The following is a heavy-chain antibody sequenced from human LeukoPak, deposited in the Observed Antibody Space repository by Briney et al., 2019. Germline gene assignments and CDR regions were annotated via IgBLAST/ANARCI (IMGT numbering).Heavy chain of an antibody. CDR1: GFTFSSYG. D-gene: IGHD3-9*01. V-gene: IGHV3-33*01. J-gene: IGHJ4*02. Sequence: GGSLRLSCAASGFTFSSYGMHWVRQAPGKGLEWVAVICYDGSNKYYADSVKGRFTISRDHSKNTLYLQMNSLRAEDTAVYYCARDPSGYFDWTFFGYWGQGTLVTVSS. CDR3: ARDPSGYFDWTFFGY. CDR2: ICYDGSNK.